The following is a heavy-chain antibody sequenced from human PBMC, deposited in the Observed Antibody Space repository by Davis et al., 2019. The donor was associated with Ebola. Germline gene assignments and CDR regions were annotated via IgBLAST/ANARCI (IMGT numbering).Heavy chain of an antibody. CDR3: ARVSGLRFGYDHYGMDV. CDR1: GFTFSSYA. D-gene: IGHD5-12*01. CDR2: IIPIFGTA. V-gene: IGHV1-69*01. Sequence: KISCAASGFTFSSYAISWVRQAPGQGLEWMGGIIPIFGTANYAQNFQGRVTITAEESTSTAYMELSSLRSEDTAVYYCARVSGLRFGYDHYGMDVWGQGTTVTVSS. J-gene: IGHJ6*02.